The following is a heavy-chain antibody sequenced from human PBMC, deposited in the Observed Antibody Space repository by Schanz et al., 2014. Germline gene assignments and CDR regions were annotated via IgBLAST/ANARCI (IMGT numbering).Heavy chain of an antibody. CDR1: GFTFSDYY. CDR2: ISNSGTTI. Sequence: VQLLESGGTVVQPGGSLRVSCAASGFTFSDYYMSWIRQAPGKGLEWVSYISNSGTTIYYADSVKGRFTISRDNAKNSLFLQMNSLSAEDTAVYYCAKVAPAATYLDSWGLGTLVTVSS. D-gene: IGHD2-2*01. V-gene: IGHV3-11*01. CDR3: AKVAPAATYLDS. J-gene: IGHJ4*02.